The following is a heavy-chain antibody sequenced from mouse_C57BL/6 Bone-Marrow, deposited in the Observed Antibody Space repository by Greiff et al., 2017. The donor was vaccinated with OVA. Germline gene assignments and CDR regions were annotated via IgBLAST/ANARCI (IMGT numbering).Heavy chain of an antibody. CDR3: ARIPSYYYGSSSWYFDV. V-gene: IGHV8-8*01. J-gene: IGHJ1*03. CDR2: IWWDDDK. CDR1: GFSLSTFGMG. Sequence: LQQSGPGILQPSQTLSLTCSFSGFSLSTFGMGVGWIRQPSGKGLEWLAHIWWDDDKYYNPALKSRLTISKDTSKNQVFLKIANVDTADTATYYCARIPSYYYGSSSWYFDVWGTGTTVTVSS. D-gene: IGHD1-1*01.